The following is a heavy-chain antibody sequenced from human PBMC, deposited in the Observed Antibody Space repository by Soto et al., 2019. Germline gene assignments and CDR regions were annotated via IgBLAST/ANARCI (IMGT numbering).Heavy chain of an antibody. D-gene: IGHD3-10*01. J-gene: IGHJ4*02. V-gene: IGHV2-5*02. Sequence: QITLKESGPTLVKPTQTLTLTCTFSGFSLSTSGVGVGWIRQPPGKALEWLALIYWDDDKRYSPSLKSRLTITKNTSKNQVVHTMTNKDPVDTATYYCAHRSGTMVRGVDTCDYWGQGTLVTVSS. CDR1: GFSLSTSGVG. CDR2: IYWDDDK. CDR3: AHRSGTMVRGVDTCDY.